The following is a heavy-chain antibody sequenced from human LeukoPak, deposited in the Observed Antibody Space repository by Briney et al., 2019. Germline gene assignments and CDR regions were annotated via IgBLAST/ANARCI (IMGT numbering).Heavy chain of an antibody. D-gene: IGHD3-3*01. J-gene: IGHJ6*02. CDR2: FNPSGGSP. V-gene: IGHV1-46*01. CDR3: ARYQILRFLEVDYYYYGMDV. Sequence: ASVKVSCKASGYTFTSYYMHWVRPAPGQGLEWMGIFNPSGGSPSYAQKFQGRVTMTTDTSRTTVYMEVSSLRSEDTAVYYCARYQILRFLEVDYYYYGMDVWGQGTTVTVSS. CDR1: GYTFTSYY.